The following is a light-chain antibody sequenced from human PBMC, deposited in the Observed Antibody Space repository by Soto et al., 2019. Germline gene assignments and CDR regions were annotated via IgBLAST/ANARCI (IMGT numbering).Light chain of an antibody. CDR1: QGISSY. V-gene: IGKV1-9*01. J-gene: IGKJ1*01. CDR3: QQLNSYPIT. CDR2: AAS. Sequence: IHLTQSPSSVSASVVDIVTITCRASQGISSYLAWYQQKPGKAPKLLIYAASTLQGGVPSRFSGSGSGTDFTLTINSLQPEDLATYYCQQLNSYPITFGQGTKVDI.